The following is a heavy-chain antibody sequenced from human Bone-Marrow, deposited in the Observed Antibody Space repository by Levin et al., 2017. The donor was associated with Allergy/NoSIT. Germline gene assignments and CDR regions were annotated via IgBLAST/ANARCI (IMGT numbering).Heavy chain of an antibody. CDR1: EFTFSQYN. D-gene: IGHD3-3*01. CDR3: AKQRSAIFGVFDAFDT. CDR2: ISATGTTT. Sequence: GESLKISCAASEFTFSQYNMNWVRQAPGKGLEWISYISATGTTTYYADSVKGRFTVSRDNAKNSLVLQMDSLRVEDTAVYYCAKQRSAIFGVFDAFDTWGQGTLVTVSS. V-gene: IGHV3-48*04. J-gene: IGHJ3*02.